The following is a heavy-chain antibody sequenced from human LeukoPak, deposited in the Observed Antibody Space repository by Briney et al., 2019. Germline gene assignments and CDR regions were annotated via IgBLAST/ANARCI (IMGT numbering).Heavy chain of an antibody. V-gene: IGHV4-59*01. D-gene: IGHD7-27*01. CDR3: ARALKLTGDYYYYGMDV. Sequence: SETLSLTCTVSGGSISSYYWSWIRQPPGKGLEWIGYIYYSGSTNYNPSLKSRVTISVEMSKNQFSLKLSSVTAADTAVYYCARALKLTGDYYYYGMDVWGQGTTVTVSS. CDR1: GGSISSYY. CDR2: IYYSGST. J-gene: IGHJ6*02.